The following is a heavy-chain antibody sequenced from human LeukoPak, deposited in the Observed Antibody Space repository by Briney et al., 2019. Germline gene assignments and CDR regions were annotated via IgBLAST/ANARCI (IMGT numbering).Heavy chain of an antibody. CDR3: ARHVTTSQLLSIGVFDI. CDR2: IYYSGST. CDR1: GGSISSYY. J-gene: IGHJ3*02. D-gene: IGHD2-2*01. V-gene: IGHV4-59*08. Sequence: SETLSLTCTVSGGSISSYYWSWIRQPPGKGLEWIGYIYYSGSTNYNPSLKSRVTISVDTSKNQFSLKLSSVTAADTAVYYCARHVTTSQLLSIGVFDIWGQGTMVTVSS.